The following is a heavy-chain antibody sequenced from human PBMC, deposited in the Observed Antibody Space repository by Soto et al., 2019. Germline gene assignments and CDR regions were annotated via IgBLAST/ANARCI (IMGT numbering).Heavy chain of an antibody. Sequence: ASVKVSCKASGYTFTGYYMHWVRQAPGQGLEWMGWINPNSGGTNYAQKFQGWVTMTRDTSIRKAYMELSRLRSDDTAVYYCARALAVTTHGETGYMDVWGKGTTVTVSS. V-gene: IGHV1-2*04. CDR2: INPNSGGT. CDR3: ARALAVTTHGETGYMDV. CDR1: GYTFTGYY. D-gene: IGHD4-17*01. J-gene: IGHJ6*03.